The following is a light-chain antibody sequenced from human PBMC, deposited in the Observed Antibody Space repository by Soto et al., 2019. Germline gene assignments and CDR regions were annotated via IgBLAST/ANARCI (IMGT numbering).Light chain of an antibody. Sequence: QSVLTQPRSVSGSPGQSVTISCTGTSSDVDDYNFVSWYQQHPGTAPKLMIYDVTKRPSGVPARFSGSRSGNTASLTISGLQIEDEAHYYCCSYAGGDFFEVIFGGGTKLTVL. CDR2: DVT. CDR1: SSDVDDYNF. V-gene: IGLV2-11*01. CDR3: CSYAGGDFFEVI. J-gene: IGLJ2*01.